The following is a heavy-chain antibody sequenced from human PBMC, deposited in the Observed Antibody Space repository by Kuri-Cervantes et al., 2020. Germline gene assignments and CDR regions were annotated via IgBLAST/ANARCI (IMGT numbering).Heavy chain of an antibody. J-gene: IGHJ3*01. CDR1: GFTFSDHY. Sequence: GESLKISCAASGFTFSDHYMDWVRQAPGKGLEWVGRTRNKANSYTTEYAASVKGRFTISRDDSKNSLYLQMNSLKTEDTAVYYCTTDRFPPSSFFWGQGTMVTVSS. V-gene: IGHV3-72*01. D-gene: IGHD3-3*01. CDR2: TRNKANSYTT. CDR3: TTDRFPPSSFF.